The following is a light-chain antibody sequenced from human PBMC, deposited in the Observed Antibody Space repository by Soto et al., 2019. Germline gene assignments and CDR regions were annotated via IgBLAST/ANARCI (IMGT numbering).Light chain of an antibody. CDR2: DAS. Sequence: DIHLTQSPSSLSASIGDRVTITCQASQDISNYLNWYQQKPGKAPKLLIYDASNLETGVPSRFSGSGSGTDFTLTISSLQPEDFATYFCQHGYSTPLTFGGGTKVDIK. J-gene: IGKJ4*01. CDR1: QDISNY. CDR3: QHGYSTPLT. V-gene: IGKV1-39*01.